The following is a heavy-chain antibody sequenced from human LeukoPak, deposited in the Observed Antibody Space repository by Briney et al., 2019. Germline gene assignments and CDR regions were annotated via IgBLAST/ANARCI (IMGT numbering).Heavy chain of an antibody. D-gene: IGHD6-19*01. CDR1: GFTFSNAW. CDR3: TTAQGGGWHEYFQH. V-gene: IGHV3-15*01. CDR2: IKSKTDGGTT. J-gene: IGHJ1*01. Sequence: GGSLRLSCAASGFTFSNAWMSWFRQAPGKGLEWVGRIKSKTDGGTTDYAAPVKGRFTISRDDSKNTLYLQMNSLKTEDTAVYYCTTAQGGGWHEYFQHWGQGTLVTVSS.